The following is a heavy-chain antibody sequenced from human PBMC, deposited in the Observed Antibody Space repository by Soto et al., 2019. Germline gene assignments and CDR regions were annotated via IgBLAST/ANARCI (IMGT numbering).Heavy chain of an antibody. J-gene: IGHJ3*02. CDR1: GYTFTSYG. Sequence: ASVKVSCKASGYTFTSYGSSWVRQAPGQGLEWMGWISDYNGNTNYAQKLQGRVNMTTDTYTSTAYMELRSLRSDYTAVYYCARTYCTNGVCYLDAFDIWGQGTMVTVSS. CDR2: ISDYNGNT. D-gene: IGHD2-8*01. CDR3: ARTYCTNGVCYLDAFDI. V-gene: IGHV1-18*01.